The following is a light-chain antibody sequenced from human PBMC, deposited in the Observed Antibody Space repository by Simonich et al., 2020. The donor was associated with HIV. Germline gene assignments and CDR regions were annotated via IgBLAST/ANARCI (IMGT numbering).Light chain of an antibody. CDR2: DDS. CDR3: QVWDRSSDHWV. J-gene: IGLJ3*02. Sequence: SYVLTQPPSVSVAPGKTARITCGGNNIGSKSVHWYQQKPGQAPGLAVYDDSDRPAGIPGRFSGSNSGNTATLTISRVGAGDEADYYCQVWDRSSDHWVFGGGTRLTVL. CDR1: NIGSKS. V-gene: IGLV3-21*03.